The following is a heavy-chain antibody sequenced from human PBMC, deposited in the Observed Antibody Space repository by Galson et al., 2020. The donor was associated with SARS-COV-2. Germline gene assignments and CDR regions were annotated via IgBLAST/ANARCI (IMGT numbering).Heavy chain of an antibody. CDR2: INHSGST. CDR1: GGSFSGYY. J-gene: IGHJ4*02. Sequence: SETLSLTCAVYGGSFSGYYWSWISQAPGKGLEWIGEINHSGSTNYNPSLKSRVTIPVDTSTNQFSLNLSSVTAADPAVYYCARNYDILTFPSVPFAYWGPGTLVTVSS. V-gene: IGHV4-34*01. D-gene: IGHD3-9*01. CDR3: ARNYDILTFPSVPFAY.